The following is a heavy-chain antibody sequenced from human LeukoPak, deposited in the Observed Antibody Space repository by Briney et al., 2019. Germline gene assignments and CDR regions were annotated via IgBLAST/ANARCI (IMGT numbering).Heavy chain of an antibody. CDR2: ISSTGSYI. V-gene: IGHV3-11*05. J-gene: IGHJ4*02. CDR3: ARASIGYCIGGTCYLAY. D-gene: IGHD2-15*01. Sequence: PGGSLRLSCEASGFTFSHVWMTWIRQAPGKGLEWASYISSTGSYINYADSVKGRFTISRDNAKNSLYLQMNSLRAEDTAVYYCARASIGYCIGGTCYLAYWGQGTLVTVSS. CDR1: GFTFSHVW.